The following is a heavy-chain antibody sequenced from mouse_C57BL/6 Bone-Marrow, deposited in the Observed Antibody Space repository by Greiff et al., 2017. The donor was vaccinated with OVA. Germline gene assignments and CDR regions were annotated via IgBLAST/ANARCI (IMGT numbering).Heavy chain of an antibody. CDR2: ISDGGSYT. V-gene: IGHV5-4*01. J-gene: IGHJ3*01. CDR1: GFTFSSYA. Sequence: EVQLQESGGGLVKPGGSLKLSCAASGFTFSSYAMSWVRQTPEKRLEWVATISDGGSYTYYPDNVKGRFTISRDNAKNNLYLQMSHLKSEDTAMYYCARDRRGRFAYWGQGTLVTVSA. CDR3: ARDRRGRFAY.